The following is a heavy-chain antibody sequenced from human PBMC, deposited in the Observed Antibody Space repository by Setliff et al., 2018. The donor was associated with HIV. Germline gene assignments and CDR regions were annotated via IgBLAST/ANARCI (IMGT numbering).Heavy chain of an antibody. Sequence: SETLSLTCAVYNASFSDYYRGWIRQAPGKGLEWIGEINQSGSTNYNSSLRSRVTMSINLSKNQFSLKLTSVTAADTAVYHCAGRAYGPLEHWGQGNQVTVSS. CDR3: AGRAYGPLEH. V-gene: IGHV4-34*01. D-gene: IGHD4-17*01. CDR2: INQSGST. CDR1: NASFSDYY. J-gene: IGHJ4*02.